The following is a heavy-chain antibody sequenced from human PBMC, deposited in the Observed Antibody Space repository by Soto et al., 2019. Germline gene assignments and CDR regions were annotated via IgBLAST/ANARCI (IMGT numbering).Heavy chain of an antibody. CDR2: INHSGIT. Sequence: NPSETLSLTCTVSGGSFSGYFWTWIRQPPGKGLEWLAEINHSGITNYNPSAASRVSMSVDTSKNQFSLRLYSVTAADTALYYCVRGPYNYNSRYFDYWGQGTRVSVSS. D-gene: IGHD1-1*01. CDR3: VRGPYNYNSRYFDY. V-gene: IGHV4-34*01. J-gene: IGHJ4*02. CDR1: GGSFSGYF.